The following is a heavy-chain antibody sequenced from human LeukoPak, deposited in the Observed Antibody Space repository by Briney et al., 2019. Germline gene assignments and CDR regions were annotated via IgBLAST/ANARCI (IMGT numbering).Heavy chain of an antibody. Sequence: SVKVSCKASGGTFSNYAISWVRQAPGQGLEWMGGSIPIFGTANYAQKFQGRVTITADESTSTAYMELSSLRSEDTAVYYCARGPSHIAVTSYYYYYYMDLWGKGTTVTVSS. CDR3: ARGPSHIAVTSYYYYYYMDL. CDR1: GGTFSNYA. D-gene: IGHD6-19*01. J-gene: IGHJ6*03. V-gene: IGHV1-69*13. CDR2: SIPIFGTA.